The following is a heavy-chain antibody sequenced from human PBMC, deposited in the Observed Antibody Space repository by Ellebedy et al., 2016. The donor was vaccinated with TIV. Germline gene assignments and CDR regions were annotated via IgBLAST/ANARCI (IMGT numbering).Heavy chain of an antibody. CDR2: ISSTGTTI. V-gene: IGHV3-48*04. CDR1: GFTFSNNS. CDR3: ASGAYDI. Sequence: PGRSLRLSCAASGFTFSNNSMNWVRQVPGKGLEWVSYISSTGTTIYYADSVKGPFTTSRDHAKISLYLQMTSLTAEDTAVYYCASGAYDIWGQGTMVTVSS. J-gene: IGHJ3*02.